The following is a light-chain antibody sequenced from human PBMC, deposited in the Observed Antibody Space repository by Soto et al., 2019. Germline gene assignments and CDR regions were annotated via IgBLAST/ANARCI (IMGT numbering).Light chain of an antibody. V-gene: IGKV3-15*01. CDR1: ESGSSQ. J-gene: IGKJ5*01. CDR3: QQHNDWPT. CDR2: YAS. Sequence: EIVMTQSAASLSVSPGEGDSLXCRASESGSSQFGWYQKRDGQAPRRLIQYASTRDTGIPAKFSGSGYGKEFSLTISSVESEDFAIYECQQHNDWPTFGQGTRLEIK.